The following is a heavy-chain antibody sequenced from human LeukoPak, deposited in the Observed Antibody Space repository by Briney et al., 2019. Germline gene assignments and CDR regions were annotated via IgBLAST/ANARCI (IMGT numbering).Heavy chain of an antibody. D-gene: IGHD5-24*01. CDR3: AKDRDPPRDGYNLGGLDY. CDR1: GFTFTSYA. CDR2: ISAGAGTT. J-gene: IGHJ4*02. Sequence: GGSLRLSCAASGFTFTSYAMSWVRQPPGMGLEWVSTISAGAGTTNFADSVKGQFTISRGNSKNTLYLQMNSLRAEDTAVYYCAKDRDPPRDGYNLGGLDYWGQGALVTVSS. V-gene: IGHV3-23*01.